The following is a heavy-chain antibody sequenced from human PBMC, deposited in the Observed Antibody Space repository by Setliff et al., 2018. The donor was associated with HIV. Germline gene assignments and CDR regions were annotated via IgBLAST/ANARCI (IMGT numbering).Heavy chain of an antibody. D-gene: IGHD6-19*01. CDR1: GFSLNTSGMC. J-gene: IGHJ6*02. CDR2: IDWDDDK. CDR3: ARIRRGSSGWYIGRDYYYSYGMDV. V-gene: IGHV2-70*11. Sequence: SGPTLVNPTQTLTLTCTFSGFSLNTSGMCVSWIRQPPGKALEWLARIDWDDDKHYSTSLKTRLTISKDTSKNQVVLTMTKMYPVDTATYYCARIRRGSSGWYIGRDYYYSYGMDVWGQGTTVTVSS.